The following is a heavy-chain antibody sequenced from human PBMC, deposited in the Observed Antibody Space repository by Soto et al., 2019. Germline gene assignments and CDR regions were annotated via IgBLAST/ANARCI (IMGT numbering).Heavy chain of an antibody. D-gene: IGHD1-26*01. CDR2: INHSGST. CDR3: ARDRRSYSDYFDY. CDR1: GGSFSGYY. V-gene: IGHV4-34*01. J-gene: IGHJ4*02. Sequence: QVQLQQWGAGLLKPSETLSLTCAVYGGSFSGYYWSWIRQPPGKGLEWIGEINHSGSTNYNSSLRRRXXISVDTSKNQFSLKLSSVTAADTAVYYCARDRRSYSDYFDYWGQGTLVTVSS.